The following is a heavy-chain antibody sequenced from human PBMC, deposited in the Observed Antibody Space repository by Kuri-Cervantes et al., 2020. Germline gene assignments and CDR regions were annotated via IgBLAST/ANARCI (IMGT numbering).Heavy chain of an antibody. J-gene: IGHJ4*02. CDR2: ISSSGSTI. D-gene: IGHD3-3*01. CDR1: GFTFSDYY. V-gene: IGHV3-11*04. Sequence: GESLKISCAASGFTFSDYYMSWIRQAPGKGLEWVSYISSSGSTIYYADSVKGRFTIPRDNAKNSLYLQMNSLRAEDTAVYYCARNDFWSGNPIDYWGQGTLVTVSS. CDR3: ARNDFWSGNPIDY.